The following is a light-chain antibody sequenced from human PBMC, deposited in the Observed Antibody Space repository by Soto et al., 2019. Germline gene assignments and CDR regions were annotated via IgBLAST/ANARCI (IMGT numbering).Light chain of an antibody. CDR3: QQYGRSPPFT. CDR1: QSVSSTY. Sequence: EIVLTQSPGTLSLSPGERATLSCRASQSVSSTYLAWYQQKPGQAPRRLMYGASNRATVIPDRFSGSGSGTDFTLTINRLEPEDFAVYFCQQYGRSPPFTFGQGTKVEIK. CDR2: GAS. V-gene: IGKV3-20*01. J-gene: IGKJ2*01.